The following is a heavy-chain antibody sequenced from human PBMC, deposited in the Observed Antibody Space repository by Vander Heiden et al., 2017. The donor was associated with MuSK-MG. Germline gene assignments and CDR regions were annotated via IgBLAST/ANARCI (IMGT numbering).Heavy chain of an antibody. Sequence: QVQLQESGPGLVKPSETLSLTCTVSGGSISSYYWSWIRQPPGKGLEWIGYIYYSGSTNYNPSLKSRVTISVDTSKNQFSLKLSSVTAADTAVYYCARGLQSQLWLPPYYYYYMDVWGKGTTVTVSS. V-gene: IGHV4-59*01. CDR2: IYYSGST. D-gene: IGHD5-18*01. CDR1: GGSISSYY. CDR3: ARGLQSQLWLPPYYYYYMDV. J-gene: IGHJ6*03.